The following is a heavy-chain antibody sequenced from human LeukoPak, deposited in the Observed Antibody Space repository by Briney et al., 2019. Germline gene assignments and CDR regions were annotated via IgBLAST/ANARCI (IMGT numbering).Heavy chain of an antibody. CDR2: ISGSGGST. Sequence: QTGGSLRLSCAASGFTSSSYAMSWVRQAPGKGLEWVSAISGSGGSTYYADSVKGRFTISRDNSKNTLYLQMNRLRAEDTAVYYCAKAGEGYSYGFNDYWGQGTLVTVSS. V-gene: IGHV3-23*01. D-gene: IGHD5-18*01. CDR1: GFTSSSYA. J-gene: IGHJ4*02. CDR3: AKAGEGYSYGFNDY.